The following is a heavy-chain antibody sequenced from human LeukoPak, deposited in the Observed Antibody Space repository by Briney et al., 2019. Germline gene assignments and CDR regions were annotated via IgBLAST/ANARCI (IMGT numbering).Heavy chain of an antibody. J-gene: IGHJ6*02. D-gene: IGHD3-9*01. CDR2: ISAYNGNT. V-gene: IGHV1-18*01. Sequence: ASVKVSCKASGYTFTSYGISWVRQAPGQGLEWMGWISAYNGNTNYAQKLQGRVTMTTDTSTSTAYMELRSRRSDDTAVYYCASGYFDWLFGYYGMDVWGQGTTVTVSS. CDR3: ASGYFDWLFGYYGMDV. CDR1: GYTFTSYG.